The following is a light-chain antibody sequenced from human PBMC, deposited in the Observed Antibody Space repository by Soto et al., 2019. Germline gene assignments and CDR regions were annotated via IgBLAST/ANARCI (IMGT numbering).Light chain of an antibody. CDR3: SSFTSSSTVL. J-gene: IGLJ2*01. CDR2: DVS. Sequence: QSALTQPASVSGSPGQSITISCTGTSSDVGGYNYVSWYQQHPGKAPKLMIYDVSVRPSGVSDRFSGSKSGNTASLTISGLQAEDEADYYCSSFTSSSTVLFGGGTKLTVL. V-gene: IGLV2-14*01. CDR1: SSDVGGYNY.